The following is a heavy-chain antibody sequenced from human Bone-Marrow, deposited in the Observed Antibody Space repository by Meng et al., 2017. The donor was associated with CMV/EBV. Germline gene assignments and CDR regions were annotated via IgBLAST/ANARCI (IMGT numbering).Heavy chain of an antibody. J-gene: IGHJ4*02. Sequence: GESLKISCEVSGFSLSNYSMNWVRQAPGKGLEWVSYMSGRSSTIYYADSVKGRFTISRDNAKNSLYLHLSSLRTEDTAVYYCARDHSSSWYFDYWGQGTLVTVSS. D-gene: IGHD6-13*01. CDR3: ARDHSSSWYFDY. CDR2: MSGRSSTI. CDR1: GFSLSNYS. V-gene: IGHV3-48*04.